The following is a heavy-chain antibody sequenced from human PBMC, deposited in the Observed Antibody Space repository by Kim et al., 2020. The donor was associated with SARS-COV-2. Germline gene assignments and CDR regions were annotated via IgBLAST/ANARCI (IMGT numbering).Heavy chain of an antibody. J-gene: IGHJ3*02. V-gene: IGHV3-74*01. Sequence: GGSLRLSCAASGFTFSSYWMHWVRQAPGKGLVWVSRINSDGSSTSYADSVKGRFTISRDNAKNTLYLQMNSLRAEDTAVYYCARVLGGNYYDSSGAVAFDIWGQGTMVTVSS. D-gene: IGHD3-22*01. CDR2: INSDGSST. CDR1: GFTFSSYW. CDR3: ARVLGGNYYDSSGAVAFDI.